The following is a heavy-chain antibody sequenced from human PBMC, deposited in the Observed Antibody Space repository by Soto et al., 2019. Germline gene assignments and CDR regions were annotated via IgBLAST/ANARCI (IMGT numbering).Heavy chain of an antibody. D-gene: IGHD6-6*01. J-gene: IGHJ6*02. Sequence: QVQLVQSGAEVKKPGASVKVSCKASGYTFTSYDINWVRQATGQGLEWMGWMNPNSGNTGYAQKFQGRVTMTRNTSISTAYMELSSLRSEDTAVYYCARSHPDLYSSSSGWRGDYYGMDVWGQGTTVTVSS. CDR2: MNPNSGNT. V-gene: IGHV1-8*01. CDR1: GYTFTSYD. CDR3: ARSHPDLYSSSSGWRGDYYGMDV.